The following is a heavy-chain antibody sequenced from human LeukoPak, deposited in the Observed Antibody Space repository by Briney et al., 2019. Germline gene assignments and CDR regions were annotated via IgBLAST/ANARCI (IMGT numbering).Heavy chain of an antibody. CDR3: ARDVSIVVVTGDYAFDI. CDR2: ISSSGSTI. Sequence: GGSLRLSCAASGFTFSSYEMNWVRQAPGKGLERVSYISSSGSTIYYADSVKGRFTISRDNAKNSLYLQMNSLRAEDTAVYYCARDVSIVVVTGDYAFDIWGQGTMVTVSS. CDR1: GFTFSSYE. V-gene: IGHV3-48*03. D-gene: IGHD2-21*02. J-gene: IGHJ3*02.